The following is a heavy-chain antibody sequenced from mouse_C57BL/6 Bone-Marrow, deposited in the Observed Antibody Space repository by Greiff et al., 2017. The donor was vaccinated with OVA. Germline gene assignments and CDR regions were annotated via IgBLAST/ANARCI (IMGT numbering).Heavy chain of an antibody. V-gene: IGHV1-72*01. CDR1: GYTFTSYW. CDR3: ARSGYYGSSYGWFAY. CDR2: IAPNSGGT. Sequence: VKLQQPGAELVKPGASVKLSCTASGYTFTSYWMHWVKQRPGRGLEWIGRIAPNSGGTKYNEKFKSKATLTVDKPSSTAYMQLSSLTSEDSAVDYCARSGYYGSSYGWFAYWGQGTLVTVSA. D-gene: IGHD1-1*01. J-gene: IGHJ3*01.